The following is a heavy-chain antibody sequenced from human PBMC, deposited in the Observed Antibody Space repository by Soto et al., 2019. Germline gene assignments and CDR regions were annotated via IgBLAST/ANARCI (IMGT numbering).Heavy chain of an antibody. V-gene: IGHV1-46*03. J-gene: IGHJ5*02. Sequence: ASVKVSCKASGYTFTSYYMHWVRQAPGQGLEWMGIINPSGGSTSYAQKFQGRVTMTRDTSTSTVYMELSSLRSEDTAVYYCARGSYYDILTGYYKRVSWFDPWGQGTLVTVSS. CDR3: ARGSYYDILTGYYKRVSWFDP. CDR2: INPSGGST. D-gene: IGHD3-9*01. CDR1: GYTFTSYY.